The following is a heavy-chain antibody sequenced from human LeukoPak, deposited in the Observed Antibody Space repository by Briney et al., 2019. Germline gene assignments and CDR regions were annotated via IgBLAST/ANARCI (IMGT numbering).Heavy chain of an antibody. CDR2: IGSSRSYT. Sequence: GGSLRLSCAASGFTFSDHYMSWIRQAPGKGLEWVSYIGSSRSYTNYADSVKGRFTISRDNSKNTLYLQMNSLRAEDTAIYYCAKVKDYYYYGMDVWGQGTTVTVSS. J-gene: IGHJ6*02. CDR1: GFTFSDHY. V-gene: IGHV3-11*05. CDR3: AKVKDYYYYGMDV.